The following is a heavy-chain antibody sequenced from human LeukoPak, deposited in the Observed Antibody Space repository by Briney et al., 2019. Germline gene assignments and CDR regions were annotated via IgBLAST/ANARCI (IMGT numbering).Heavy chain of an antibody. V-gene: IGHV4-4*07. J-gene: IGHJ5*02. D-gene: IGHD2-2*01. CDR2: IYTGGST. CDR1: GGSINSYF. Sequence: KPSETLSLTCTVSGGSINSYFWTWIRQPAGKGLEWIGRIYTGGSTNYNPSLKSRVTMSVDTSKNQFSLKLSSVTAADTAVYYCARRARKLVPAAMTGGWFDPWGQGTLVTVSS. CDR3: ARRARKLVPAAMTGGWFDP.